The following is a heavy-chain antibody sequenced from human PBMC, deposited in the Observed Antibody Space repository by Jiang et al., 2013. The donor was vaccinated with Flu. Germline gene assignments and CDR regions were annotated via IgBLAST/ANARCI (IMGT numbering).Heavy chain of an antibody. CDR3: ARLISSGYYSYYFDY. J-gene: IGHJ4*02. CDR2: IYPGDSDT. Sequence: GWVRQMPGKGLEWMGLIYPGDSDTRYSPSFQGQVTISADKSINTAYLQWSSLKASDTAMYYCARLISSGYYSYYFDYWGQGTLVTVSS. V-gene: IGHV5-51*01. D-gene: IGHD3-22*01.